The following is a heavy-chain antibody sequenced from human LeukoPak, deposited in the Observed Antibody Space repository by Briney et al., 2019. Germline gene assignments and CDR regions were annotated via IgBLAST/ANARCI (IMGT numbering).Heavy chain of an antibody. CDR2: IYHSRST. J-gene: IGHJ4*02. CDR3: AKNSGYYHPYYIDH. D-gene: IGHD3-22*01. Sequence: SETLSLTCTVSGYSISSGYYWDWIRQPPGKGLEWIGNIYHSRSTYYDPSLKSRVTISVDTSKNQFSLKLNSVTAADTAVYYCAKNSGYYHPYYIDHWGQGTLVTVSS. V-gene: IGHV4-38-2*02. CDR1: GYSISSGYY.